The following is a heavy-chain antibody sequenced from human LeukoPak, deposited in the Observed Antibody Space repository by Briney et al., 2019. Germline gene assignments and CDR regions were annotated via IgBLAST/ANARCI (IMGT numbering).Heavy chain of an antibody. CDR2: INHSGST. V-gene: IGHV4-34*01. Sequence: SETLSLTCAAYGGSFSGYYWSWIRQPPGKGLEWIGEINHSGSTNYNPSLKSRVTITVDTSKNQFSLKLSSVTAADTAVYYCARHALITMGAFDIWGQGTMVTVSS. J-gene: IGHJ3*02. D-gene: IGHD3-10*01. CDR3: ARHALITMGAFDI. CDR1: GGSFSGYY.